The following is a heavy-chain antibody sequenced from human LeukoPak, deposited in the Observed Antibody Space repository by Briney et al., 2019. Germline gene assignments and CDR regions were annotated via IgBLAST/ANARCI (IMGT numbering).Heavy chain of an antibody. CDR3: AKHSPWFDP. Sequence: SETLSLTCTVSGGSISPSYWSWLRQPPGKGLEWIGYIYYSGCTNYNPSLASRVTMSVDTSKNQFSLKLTSVTAADTAVYYCAKHSPWFDPWGQGTLVTVSS. CDR2: IYYSGCT. J-gene: IGHJ5*02. V-gene: IGHV4-59*08. CDR1: GGSISPSY.